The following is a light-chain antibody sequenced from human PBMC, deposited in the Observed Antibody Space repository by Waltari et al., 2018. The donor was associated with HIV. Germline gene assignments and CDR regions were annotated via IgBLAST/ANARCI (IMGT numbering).Light chain of an antibody. V-gene: IGKV4-1*01. CDR3: QQYYTTPQT. Sequence: DIVMTQSPDSLAVSPGERATINCKSSQCVLYSSNNKNFLAWYQQKPGQPPKLLIYWASTRESGVPDRFSGSGSGTDFTLTISSLQAEDVAVYYCQQYYTTPQTFGQGTKLEIK. J-gene: IGKJ2*01. CDR1: QCVLYSSNNKNF. CDR2: WAS.